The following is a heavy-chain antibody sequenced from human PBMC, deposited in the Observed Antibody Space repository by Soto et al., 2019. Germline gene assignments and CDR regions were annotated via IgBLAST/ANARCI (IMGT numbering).Heavy chain of an antibody. CDR2: ISWDGGST. V-gene: IGHV3-43D*04. D-gene: IGHD3-16*01. J-gene: IGHJ4*02. CDR1: GFTLDDYA. CDR3: AKESGGWGTYYFDY. Sequence: EVQLVESGGVVVQPGGSLRLSCAASGFTLDDYAMHWVRQAPGKGLEWVSLISWDGGSTYYADSVKGRFTISRDNSKNSLYLQMNSLRAEDTALYYCAKESGGWGTYYFDYWGQGTLVTVSS.